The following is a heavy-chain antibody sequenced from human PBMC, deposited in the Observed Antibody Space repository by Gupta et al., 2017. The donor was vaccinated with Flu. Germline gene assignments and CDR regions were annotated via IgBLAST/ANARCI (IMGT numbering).Heavy chain of an antibody. Sequence: FSGFYWNCIRQPPGKGLQWIGVINHSGTTNYNPSLKSRVTISVDTSKNQFSLNVNSVTAADTAMYCCARGPLRYFDYWGLGSLVTVSS. J-gene: IGHJ4*02. CDR2: INHSGTT. CDR1: FSGFY. CDR3: ARGPLRYFDY. V-gene: IGHV4-34*01.